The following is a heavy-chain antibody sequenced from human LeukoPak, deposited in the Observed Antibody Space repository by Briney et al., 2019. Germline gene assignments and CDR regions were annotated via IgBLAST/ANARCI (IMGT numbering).Heavy chain of an antibody. D-gene: IGHD3-10*02. Sequence: GGSLRLSCAASGFTFSTYWMNWVRQAPGKGLEGVTNIKQDGSGKYYVDSVKGRFTISRDNAKNSLYLQMNSLTAEDTAVYYCARDPDQMVGANFDYWGQGTLVTVSS. V-gene: IGHV3-7*01. CDR1: GFTFSTYW. CDR3: ARDPDQMVGANFDY. J-gene: IGHJ4*02. CDR2: IKQDGSGK.